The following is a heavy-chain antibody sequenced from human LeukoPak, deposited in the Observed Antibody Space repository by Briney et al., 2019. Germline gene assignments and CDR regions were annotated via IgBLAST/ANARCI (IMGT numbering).Heavy chain of an antibody. V-gene: IGHV3-11*01. Sequence: GGSLRLSCAASGFTFGDYYMSWIRQAPGKGLEWVSYISSSGSTIYYADSVKGRFTISRDNAKNSLYLQMNSLRAEDTAVYYCARGGQLRFLEWLPPYYYGMDVWGQGTTVTVSS. CDR1: GFTFGDYY. CDR2: ISSSGSTI. D-gene: IGHD3-3*01. CDR3: ARGGQLRFLEWLPPYYYGMDV. J-gene: IGHJ6*02.